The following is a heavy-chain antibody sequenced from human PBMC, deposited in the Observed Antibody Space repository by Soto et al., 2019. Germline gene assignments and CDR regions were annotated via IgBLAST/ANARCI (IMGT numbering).Heavy chain of an antibody. CDR2: ISSSSIYT. CDR1: GFTFSDYY. V-gene: IGHV3-11*06. J-gene: IGHJ6*02. D-gene: IGHD1-1*01. CDR3: ALSALTRGYYYGMDV. Sequence: GGSLRLSCAASGFTFSDYYMSWIRQAPGKGLEWVSYISSSSIYTNYADSVKGRFTISRDNAKNSLYLQMNSLRAEDTAVYYCALSALTRGYYYGMDVWGQGTTVTVS.